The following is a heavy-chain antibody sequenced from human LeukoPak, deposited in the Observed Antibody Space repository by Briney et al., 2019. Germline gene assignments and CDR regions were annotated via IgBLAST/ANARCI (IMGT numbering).Heavy chain of an antibody. Sequence: GGSLRLSCTAASGFTFSNLWMNWVRQAPGKGLEWVANIKPDGYEKYYVDSVKGRFTISRDNAKNSLYLQMDSLRAEDTAVYYCARGHYDRAWGQGNLLIVSS. V-gene: IGHV3-7*01. D-gene: IGHD4-17*01. CDR3: ARGHYDRA. CDR1: GFTFSNLW. J-gene: IGHJ5*02. CDR2: IKPDGYEK.